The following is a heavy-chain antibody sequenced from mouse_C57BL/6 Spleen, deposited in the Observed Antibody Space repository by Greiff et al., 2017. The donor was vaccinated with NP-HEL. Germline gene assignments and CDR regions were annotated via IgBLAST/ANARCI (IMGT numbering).Heavy chain of an antibody. CDR2: IDPSDSET. D-gene: IGHD3-2*02. J-gene: IGHJ4*01. CDR3: ARDSSGYVRNAMDY. Sequence: VQLQQPGAELVRPGSSVKLSCKASGYTFTSYWMHWVKQRPIQGLEWIGNIDPSDSETHYNQKFKDKATLTVDKSSSTAYMQLSSLTSEDSAVYYCARDSSGYVRNAMDYWGQGTSVTVSS. CDR1: GYTFTSYW. V-gene: IGHV1-52*01.